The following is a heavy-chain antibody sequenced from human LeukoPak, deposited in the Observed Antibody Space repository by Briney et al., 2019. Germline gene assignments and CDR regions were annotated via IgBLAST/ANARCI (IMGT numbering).Heavy chain of an antibody. D-gene: IGHD3-22*01. J-gene: IGHJ4*02. V-gene: IGHV4-34*01. CDR1: GGSFSGYY. CDR2: INHSGST. CDR3: GRDATYDSSGYGDY. Sequence: SETLSLTCAVYGGSFSGYYWSWIRQPPGKGLEWIGEINHSGSTNYNPSLKSRVTISVDTSKNQFSLKLSSVTAADTALYYCGRDATYDSSGYGDYWGQGTLVTVSS.